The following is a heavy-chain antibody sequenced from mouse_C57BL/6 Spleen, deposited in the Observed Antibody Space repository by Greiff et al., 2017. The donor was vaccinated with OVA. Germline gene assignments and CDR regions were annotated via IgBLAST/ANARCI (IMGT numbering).Heavy chain of an antibody. Sequence: QVQLKESGAELVKPGASVKISCKASGYAFSSYWMNWVKQRPGKGLEGIGQIYPGDGDTNYNGKFKGKATLTADKSSSTAYMQLSSLTSEDSAVYFCARSTTVVARDAMDYWGQGTSVTVSS. V-gene: IGHV1-80*01. J-gene: IGHJ4*01. CDR1: GYAFSSYW. CDR2: IYPGDGDT. CDR3: ARSTTVVARDAMDY. D-gene: IGHD1-1*01.